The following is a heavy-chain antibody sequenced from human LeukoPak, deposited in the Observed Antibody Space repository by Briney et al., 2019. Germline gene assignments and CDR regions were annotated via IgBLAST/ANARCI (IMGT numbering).Heavy chain of an antibody. J-gene: IGHJ4*02. V-gene: IGHV3-23*01. D-gene: IGHD4-17*01. CDR3: AIMTTVTTGYYFDY. CDR2: ISGSGGST. CDR1: GFTFSSYA. Sequence: GGXLRLSCAASGFTFSSYAMSWARQAPGKGLEWVSAISGSGGSTYYADSVKGRFTISRDNSKKRLYLQMNSLRAEDTAVYYCAIMTTVTTGYYFDYWGQGTLVTVSS.